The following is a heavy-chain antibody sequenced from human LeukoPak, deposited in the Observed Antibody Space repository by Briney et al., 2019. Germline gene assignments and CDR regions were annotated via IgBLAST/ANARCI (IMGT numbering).Heavy chain of an antibody. CDR3: ARRRITMIVVVPNWFDP. CDR1: GGSISSYY. CDR2: IYYSGST. V-gene: IGHV4-59*12. Sequence: SETLSLTCTVSGGSISSYYWSWIRQPPWKGLEWIGYIYYSGSTNYNPSLKSRVTISVDTSKNQFSLKLSSVTAADTAVYYCARRRITMIVVVPNWFDPWGQGTLVTVSS. D-gene: IGHD3-22*01. J-gene: IGHJ5*02.